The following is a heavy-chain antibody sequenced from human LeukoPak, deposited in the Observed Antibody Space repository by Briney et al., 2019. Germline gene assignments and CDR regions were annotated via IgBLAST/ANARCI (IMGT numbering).Heavy chain of an antibody. CDR1: GGSFSGYY. V-gene: IGHV4-34*01. D-gene: IGHD3-9*01. CDR2: INHSGST. Sequence: SETLSLTCAVYGGSFSGYYWSWIRQPPGKGLEWIGEINHSGSTNYNPPLKSRVTISVDTSKNQFSLKLSSVTAADTAVYYCARGGRITIFPFDYWGQGTLVTVSS. CDR3: ARGGRITIFPFDY. J-gene: IGHJ4*02.